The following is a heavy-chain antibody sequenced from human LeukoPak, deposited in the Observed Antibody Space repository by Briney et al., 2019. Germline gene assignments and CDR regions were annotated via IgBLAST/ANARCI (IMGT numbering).Heavy chain of an antibody. Sequence: SGPTLVNPTQTLTFTCTFSGLSLSTSGVGVGWVREPPGKALGGLALISWYVDERYSPSMKSRLTITKDTYKKQVVLTMTYMDPVDTATYYCARISTTVTVLFGWGNRATVT. CDR2: ISWYVDE. J-gene: IGHJ6*03. V-gene: IGHV2-5*01. CDR1: GLSLSTSGVG. CDR3: ARISTTVTVLFG. D-gene: IGHD4-17*01.